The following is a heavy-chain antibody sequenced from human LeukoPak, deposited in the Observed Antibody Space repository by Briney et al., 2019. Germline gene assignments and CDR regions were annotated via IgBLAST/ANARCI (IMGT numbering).Heavy chain of an antibody. CDR1: GGSISSGSYY. CDR2: IYTSGST. CDR3: ARSRRITMVRGKGYYMDV. V-gene: IGHV4-61*02. Sequence: SETLSLTCTVSGGSISSGSYYWSWIRQPAGKGLEWIGRIYTSGSTNYNPSLKSRVTISVDTSKNQFSLKLSSVTAADTAVYYCARSRRITMVRGKGYYMDVWGKGTTVTISS. J-gene: IGHJ6*03. D-gene: IGHD3-10*01.